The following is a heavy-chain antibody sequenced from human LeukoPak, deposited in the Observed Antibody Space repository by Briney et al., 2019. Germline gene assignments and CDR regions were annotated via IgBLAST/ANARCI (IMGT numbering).Heavy chain of an antibody. CDR2: INHSGST. Sequence: PSETLFLTCAVYGGSFSGYYWSWIRQPPGKGLEWIGEINHSGSTNYNPSLKSRVTISVDTSKNQFSLKLSSVTAADTAVYYCARVPIELCVDYWGQGTLVTVSS. CDR3: ARVPIELCVDY. D-gene: IGHD1-26*01. CDR1: GGSFSGYY. V-gene: IGHV4-34*01. J-gene: IGHJ4*02.